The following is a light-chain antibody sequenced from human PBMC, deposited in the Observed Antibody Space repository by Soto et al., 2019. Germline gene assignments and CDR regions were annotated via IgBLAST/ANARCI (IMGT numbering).Light chain of an antibody. CDR3: TSYTITSPYV. J-gene: IGLJ1*01. CDR2: EAT. CDR1: SSDIGRYNF. Sequence: QSALTQPASMSGFPGQSITISCTGTSSDIGRYNFVSWYQHHPGKAPKLIIYEATKRPSGVSYRFSGSKSGNTASLTISGLQAEDEADYYCTSYTITSPYVFGTGTKVTVL. V-gene: IGLV2-14*01.